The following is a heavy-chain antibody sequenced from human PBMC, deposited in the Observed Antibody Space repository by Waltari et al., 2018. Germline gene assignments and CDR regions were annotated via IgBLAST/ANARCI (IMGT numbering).Heavy chain of an antibody. V-gene: IGHV4-34*01. CDR1: GGSFSGYY. CDR3: ARGGSGSYLYYYYGMDV. D-gene: IGHD3-10*01. J-gene: IGHJ6*02. Sequence: QVQLQESGPGLVKPSETLSLTCAVYGGSFSGYYWSWIRQPPGKGLEWIGEINHSGSTNYNPSLKSRVTISVDTSKNQFSLKLSSVTAADTAVYYCARGGSGSYLYYYYGMDVWGQGTTVTVSS. CDR2: INHSGST.